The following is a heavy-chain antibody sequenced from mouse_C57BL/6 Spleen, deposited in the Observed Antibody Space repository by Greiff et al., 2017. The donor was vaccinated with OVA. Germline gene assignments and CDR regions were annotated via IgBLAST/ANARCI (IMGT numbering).Heavy chain of an antibody. Sequence: EVQVVESGPELVKPGASVKISCKASGYSFTGYYMNWVKQSPEKSLEWIGEINPSTGGTTYNQKFKAKATLTVDKSSSTAYMQLKSLTSEDSAVYYCARSGNWDEAWFAYWGQGTLVTVSA. CDR3: ARSGNWDEAWFAY. V-gene: IGHV1-42*01. CDR2: INPSTGGT. CDR1: GYSFTGYY. J-gene: IGHJ3*01. D-gene: IGHD4-1*01.